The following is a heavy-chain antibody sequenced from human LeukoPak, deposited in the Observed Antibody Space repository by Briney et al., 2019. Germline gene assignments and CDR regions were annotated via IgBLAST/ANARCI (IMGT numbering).Heavy chain of an antibody. CDR2: ISSSSSYI. CDR3: ARGAGETNGNKNNWFDP. J-gene: IGHJ5*02. D-gene: IGHD3-16*01. CDR1: GFTFSSYS. V-gene: IGHV3-21*01. Sequence: GGSLRLSCAASGFTFSSYSVNWVRLAPGKGLEWVSSISSSSSYIYYADSVKGRFTISRDNAKNSLYLQMNSLRAEDTAVYYCARGAGETNGNKNNWFDPWGQGTLVTVSS.